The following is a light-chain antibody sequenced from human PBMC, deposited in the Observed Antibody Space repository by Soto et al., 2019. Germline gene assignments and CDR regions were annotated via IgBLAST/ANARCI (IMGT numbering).Light chain of an antibody. CDR3: SSYTSATTYV. CDR2: DVS. CDR1: NSDVGAYNY. Sequence: QSAPTPPSSLSGSPGQSLTIPFTGTNSDVGAYNYDSWYQQYPGEAPRVIIYDVSHRPAGVSNRFSGSKSGNTASLTISGLQTQDEADYYCSSYTSATTYVFGTGTKVTVL. V-gene: IGLV2-14*01. J-gene: IGLJ1*01.